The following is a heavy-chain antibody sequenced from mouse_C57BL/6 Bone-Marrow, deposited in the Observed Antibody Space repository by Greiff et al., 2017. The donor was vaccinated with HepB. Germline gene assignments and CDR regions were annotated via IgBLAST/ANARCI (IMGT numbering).Heavy chain of an antibody. J-gene: IGHJ4*01. D-gene: IGHD1-1*01. V-gene: IGHV2-2*01. CDR2: IWSGGST. CDR1: GFSLTSYG. Sequence: VKLVESGPGLVQPSQSLSITCTVSGFSLTSYGVHWVRQSPGKGLEWLGVIWSGGSTDYNAAFISRLSISKDNSKSQVFFKMNSLQADDTAIYYCARRGYYYGSSYEDAMDYWGQGTSVTVSS. CDR3: ARRGYYYGSSYEDAMDY.